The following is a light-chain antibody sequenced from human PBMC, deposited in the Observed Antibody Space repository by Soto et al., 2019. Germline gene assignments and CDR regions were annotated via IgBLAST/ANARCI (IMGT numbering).Light chain of an antibody. CDR2: GAS. CDR1: QSVSST. J-gene: IGKJ1*01. CDR3: KQYIYWPWT. V-gene: IGKV3-15*01. Sequence: EIVMTQSPATLSVSPGERATLSCRASQSVSSTLAWYQQKPGQAPRLLIYGASTRATGIPARFSGSGSGTAFTLTISSLQSEDFAVYYCKQYIYWPWTFGQGTKVEIK.